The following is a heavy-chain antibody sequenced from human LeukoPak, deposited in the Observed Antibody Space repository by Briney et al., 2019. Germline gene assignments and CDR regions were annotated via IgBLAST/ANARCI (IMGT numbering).Heavy chain of an antibody. V-gene: IGHV4-38-2*02. CDR3: ATEGSASQTIDY. Sequence: SETLSLTCAVSGYSISSGYYWGWIRQPPGKGLEWIGSTYHSGSTYYNPSLKSRVTISVDTSKNQFSLRLSSVAAADTAVYYCATEGSASQTIDYWGQGALVTVSS. CDR1: GYSISSGYY. D-gene: IGHD2-2*01. J-gene: IGHJ4*02. CDR2: TYHSGST.